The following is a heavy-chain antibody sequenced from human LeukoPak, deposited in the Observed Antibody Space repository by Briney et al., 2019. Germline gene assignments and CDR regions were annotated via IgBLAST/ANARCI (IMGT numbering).Heavy chain of an antibody. J-gene: IGHJ6*04. V-gene: IGHV3-48*03. D-gene: IGHD3-10*02. CDR1: GLTFSSYE. Sequence: GGSPRLSCAASGLTFSSYEMNWVRQAPGKGVEWVSYISSSGSTIYYADSVKGRFTISRDNAKNSLSLQMNSLRAEDTAVYYCAELGITMIGGVWGKGTTVTISS. CDR3: AELGITMIGGV. CDR2: ISSSGSTI.